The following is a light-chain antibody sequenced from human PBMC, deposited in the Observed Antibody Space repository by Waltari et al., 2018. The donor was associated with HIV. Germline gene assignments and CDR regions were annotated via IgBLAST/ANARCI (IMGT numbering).Light chain of an antibody. J-gene: IGLJ3*02. CDR2: EVT. Sequence: QSALTQPASVSGSPGQSITISCTGTNSDVGGYNFVSWYQQHPGKAPKLMIYEVTNRPAGLSNRFSGSKSCNTASLTISGLQAEDEADYYCTSYTSNNTLMFGGGTKVTVL. CDR3: TSYTSNNTLM. V-gene: IGLV2-14*01. CDR1: NSDVGGYNF.